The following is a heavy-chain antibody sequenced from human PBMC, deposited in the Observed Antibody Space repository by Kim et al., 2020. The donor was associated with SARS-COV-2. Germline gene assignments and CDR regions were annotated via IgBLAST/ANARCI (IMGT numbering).Heavy chain of an antibody. Sequence: SETLSLTCTVSGGSISSSSYYWGWIRQPPGKGLEWIGSIYYSGSTYYNPSLKSRVTISVDTSKNQFSLKLSSVTAADTAVYYCARHQISGSYYGWDYYYYGMDVWGQGTTVTVSS. D-gene: IGHD1-26*01. CDR1: GGSISSSSYY. V-gene: IGHV4-39*01. CDR3: ARHQISGSYYGWDYYYYGMDV. J-gene: IGHJ6*02. CDR2: IYYSGST.